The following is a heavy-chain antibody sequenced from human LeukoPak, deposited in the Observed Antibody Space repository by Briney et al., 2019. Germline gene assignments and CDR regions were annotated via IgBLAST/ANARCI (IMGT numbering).Heavy chain of an antibody. J-gene: IGHJ4*02. Sequence: KTSETLSLTCTVSGGTISSYYWSWIRQPAGQGLEWIGRIYTSGSTNYNPSLKSRVTMSVDTSKNQFSLKLSSVTAADTAVYYCARVLPLTRTTDYWGQGTLVTVSS. D-gene: IGHD1-1*01. V-gene: IGHV4-4*07. CDR1: GGTISSYY. CDR3: ARVLPLTRTTDY. CDR2: IYTSGST.